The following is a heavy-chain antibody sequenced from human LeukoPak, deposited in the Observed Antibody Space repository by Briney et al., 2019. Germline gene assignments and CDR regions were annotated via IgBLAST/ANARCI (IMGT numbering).Heavy chain of an antibody. V-gene: IGHV4-4*07. CDR1: GGSISSYY. CDR3: AREGGYCGGDCYSLDFDY. J-gene: IGHJ4*02. D-gene: IGHD2-21*02. CDR2: IYTSGST. Sequence: ASETLSLTCTVSGGSISSYYWSWIRQPAGKGLEWIGRIYTSGSTSYNPSLKSRVTMSVDTSKDQFSLKLSSVTAADTAVYYCAREGGYCGGDCYSLDFDYWGQGTLVTVSS.